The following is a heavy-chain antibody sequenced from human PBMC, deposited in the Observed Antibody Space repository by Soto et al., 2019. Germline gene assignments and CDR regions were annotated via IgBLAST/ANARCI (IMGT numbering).Heavy chain of an antibody. V-gene: IGHV4-4*02. CDR3: ARHSGSYFRDY. D-gene: IGHD1-26*01. Sequence: QVQLQESGPGLVKPSGTLSLTCAVSGDSISSSNWWSWVRQPPGKGLEWIGEIYHSGSTNYNPSLKXGXTXSLXKSKNQFSLNLNSVTAADTAVYYCARHSGSYFRDYWGQGTLVTVSS. CDR1: GDSISSSNW. CDR2: IYHSGST. J-gene: IGHJ4*02.